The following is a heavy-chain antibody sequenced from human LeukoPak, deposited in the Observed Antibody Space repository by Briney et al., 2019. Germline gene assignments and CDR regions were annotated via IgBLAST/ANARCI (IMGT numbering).Heavy chain of an antibody. Sequence: PGGSLRLSCAASGFTVSSNYMTWVRQAPGKGLEWVSYISSSSSTIYYADSVKGRFTISRDNAKNTLYLQMNSLRAEDTAVHYCARGRKDWYVDLWGRGTLVTVSS. J-gene: IGHJ2*01. CDR3: ARGRKDWYVDL. D-gene: IGHD1-14*01. CDR1: GFTVSSNY. V-gene: IGHV3-48*04. CDR2: ISSSSSTI.